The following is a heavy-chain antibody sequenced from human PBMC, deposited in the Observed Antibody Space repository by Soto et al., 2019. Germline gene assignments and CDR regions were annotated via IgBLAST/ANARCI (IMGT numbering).Heavy chain of an antibody. CDR2: ITGSGGTT. V-gene: IGHV3-23*01. Sequence: GGSLRLSCAASGFTFSSYAMSWVRQPPGKGLEWVSAITGSGGTTYYAESVKGRVTISRDNSKNTLYLQMNSLRAEDTAVYYCAKHVPAASFDYWAREPWSSSPQ. D-gene: IGHD2-2*01. J-gene: IGHJ4*02. CDR3: AKHVPAASFDY. CDR1: GFTFSSYA.